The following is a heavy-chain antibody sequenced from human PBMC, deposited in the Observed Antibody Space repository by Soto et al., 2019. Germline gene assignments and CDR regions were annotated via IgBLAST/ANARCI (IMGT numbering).Heavy chain of an antibody. CDR2: ISYSGST. CDR1: GDSISSGGYY. V-gene: IGHV4-31*04. J-gene: IGHJ6*02. D-gene: IGHD2-8*01. Sequence: QVRLQESGPGLVRPSQTLSLTCTVSGDSISSGGYYCSWIRQLPGKGMEWIGFISYSGSTFYNPSLRSRVTMSADASKNQISLKLSSVTAADTAVYYCAKTKTPHVRNGMDVWGQGTTVTVSS. CDR3: AKTKTPHVRNGMDV.